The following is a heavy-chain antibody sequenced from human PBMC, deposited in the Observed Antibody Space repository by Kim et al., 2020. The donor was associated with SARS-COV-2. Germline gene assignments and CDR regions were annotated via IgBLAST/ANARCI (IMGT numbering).Heavy chain of an antibody. CDR3: ARALRGGAFDI. D-gene: IGHD1-26*01. V-gene: IGHV4-59*12. Sequence: SETLSLTCTVSGGSISSYYWSWIRQPPGKGLEWIGYIYYSGSTNYNPSLKSRVTISVDTSKNQFSLKLSSVTAADTAVYYCARALRGGAFDIWGQGTMVTVSS. CDR2: IYYSGST. J-gene: IGHJ3*02. CDR1: GGSISSYY.